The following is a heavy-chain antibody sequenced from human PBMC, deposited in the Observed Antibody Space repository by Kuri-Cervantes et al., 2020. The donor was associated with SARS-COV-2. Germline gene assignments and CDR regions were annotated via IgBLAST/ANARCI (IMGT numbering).Heavy chain of an antibody. V-gene: IGHV3-11*04. CDR1: GFTFSDYY. CDR2: ISSSGSTI. D-gene: IGHD3-3*01. Sequence: GESLKISCAASGFTFSDYYMSCIRQAPGKGLEWVSYISSSGSTIYYADSVKGRFTISRDNAKNSLYLQMNSLRAEDTAVYYCARDARITIFGVVIIEQVFDYWGQGTLVTVSS. CDR3: ARDARITIFGVVIIEQVFDY. J-gene: IGHJ4*02.